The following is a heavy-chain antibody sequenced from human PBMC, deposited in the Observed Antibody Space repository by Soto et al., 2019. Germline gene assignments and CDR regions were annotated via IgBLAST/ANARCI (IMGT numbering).Heavy chain of an antibody. J-gene: IGHJ4*02. D-gene: IGHD3-9*01. CDR1: GYTFTSYD. CDR3: ARGDDYDILTGYFDY. V-gene: IGHV1-8*01. Sequence: QVQLVQSGAEVKKPGASVKVSCKASGYTFTSYDINWVRQATGQGPEWMGWMNPNSGNTGYAQKFQGRGTMTRNTYISTAYMELSSLRSEDTDVYYCARGDDYDILTGYFDYWGQGTLVTVSS. CDR2: MNPNSGNT.